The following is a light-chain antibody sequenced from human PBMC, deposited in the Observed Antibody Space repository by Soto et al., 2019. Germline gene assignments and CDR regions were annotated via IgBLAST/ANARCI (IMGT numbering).Light chain of an antibody. V-gene: IGLV1-40*01. CDR2: GDS. CDR1: SSNIGAGYD. J-gene: IGLJ1*01. CDR3: FSFTTTSTHV. Sequence: QSVLTQPPSVSGAPGQRVTISCTGSSSNIGAGYDVNWYQQLPETAPKLLIFGDSNRPSGVPDRFSGSKSGTSASLVITGLQADDDAEYFCFSFTTTSTHVFGTGTKVTVL.